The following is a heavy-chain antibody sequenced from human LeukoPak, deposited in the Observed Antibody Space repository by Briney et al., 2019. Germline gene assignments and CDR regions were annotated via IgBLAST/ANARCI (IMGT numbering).Heavy chain of an antibody. D-gene: IGHD1-7*01. Sequence: SETLSLTCAVYGGSFSGYYWSWICQPPGKGLEWIGEINHSGSTNYNPSLKSRVTISVDTSKNQFSLKLSSVTAADTAVYYCARGLTGTYYYYYYYMDVWGKGTTVTVSS. V-gene: IGHV4-34*01. CDR2: INHSGST. CDR1: GGSFSGYY. J-gene: IGHJ6*03. CDR3: ARGLTGTYYYYYYYMDV.